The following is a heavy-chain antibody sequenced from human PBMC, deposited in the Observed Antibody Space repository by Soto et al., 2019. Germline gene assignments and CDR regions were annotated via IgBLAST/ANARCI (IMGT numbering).Heavy chain of an antibody. Sequence: QVQLVESGGGVVQPGRSLRLSCAASGFTFSSYGMHWVRQAPGKGLEWVAVIWYDGSNKYYADSVKGRFTISRDNSKNTLYLQMNSLRAEDTAVYYCARDIEGGVQVHEYSPGMDVWGQGTTVTVSS. V-gene: IGHV3-33*01. CDR1: GFTFSSYG. CDR2: IWYDGSNK. D-gene: IGHD3-16*01. J-gene: IGHJ6*02. CDR3: ARDIEGGVQVHEYSPGMDV.